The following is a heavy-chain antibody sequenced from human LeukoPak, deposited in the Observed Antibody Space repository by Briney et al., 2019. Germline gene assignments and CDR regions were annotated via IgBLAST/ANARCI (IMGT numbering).Heavy chain of an antibody. J-gene: IGHJ6*03. Sequence: SETLSLTCAVYGGSFSGYYWGWIRQPPGEGLEWIGSIYYSGSTYYNPSLKSRVTISVDTSNNQLSLKLSSVTAADTAVYYCARAYSSSVGFYYYYLDVWGKGTTVTVSS. CDR2: IYYSGST. V-gene: IGHV4-34*01. CDR3: ARAYSSSVGFYYYYLDV. CDR1: GGSFSGYY. D-gene: IGHD6-13*01.